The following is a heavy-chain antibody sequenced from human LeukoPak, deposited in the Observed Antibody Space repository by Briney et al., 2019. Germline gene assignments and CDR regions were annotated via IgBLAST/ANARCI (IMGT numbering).Heavy chain of an antibody. V-gene: IGHV5-51*01. CDR3: AILNHPDGRVY. CDR2: IYAGNSDT. CDR1: GYTSTTSW. Sequence: KPGGSLRISCQGFGYTSTTSWIGWVRQLPGKGLEWMAIIYAGNSDTKYSPSFQGQVSISTDRSISTAYLQWSSLQASDTAIYYCAILNHPDGRVYWGQGTLVTVSS. D-gene: IGHD5-24*01. J-gene: IGHJ4*02.